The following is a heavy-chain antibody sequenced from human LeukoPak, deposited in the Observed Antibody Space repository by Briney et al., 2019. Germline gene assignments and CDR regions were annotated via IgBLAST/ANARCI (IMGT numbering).Heavy chain of an antibody. J-gene: IGHJ5*02. D-gene: IGHD4-17*01. V-gene: IGHV3-48*03. CDR1: GFTFSSYE. Sequence: GGSLRLSCAASGFTFSSYEMNWVRQAPGKGLEWVSYISSSGSTIYYADSVKGRFTISRDNAKNSLYLQMNSLRAEDTAVYYCARVGTTGKRFDPWGQGTLVTVSS. CDR3: ARVGTTGKRFDP. CDR2: ISSSGSTI.